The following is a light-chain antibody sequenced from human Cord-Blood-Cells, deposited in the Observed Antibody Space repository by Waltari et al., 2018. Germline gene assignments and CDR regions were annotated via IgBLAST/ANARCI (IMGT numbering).Light chain of an antibody. Sequence: SYELTQPPSVSVSPGQTARITCSGDALPNQYAYWYQQKPGQAPVLAIYKDSERPSGIPERFSGSSSGTTVTLTISGVQAEDEADYYCQSADSSGTYWVFGGGTKLTVL. V-gene: IGLV3-25*03. J-gene: IGLJ3*02. CDR2: KDS. CDR1: ALPNQY. CDR3: QSADSSGTYWV.